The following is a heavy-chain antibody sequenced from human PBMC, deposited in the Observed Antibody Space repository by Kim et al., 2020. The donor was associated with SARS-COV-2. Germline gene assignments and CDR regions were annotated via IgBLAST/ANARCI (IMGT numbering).Heavy chain of an antibody. CDR2: ISSTAYGGTT. CDR3: TRELWVLRYFDWLLYPRDAFDI. Sequence: GGSLRLSCTASGFTFGDYAMSWVRQAPGKGLEWVGFISSTAYGGTTEYAASVKGRFTISRDDSKSIAYLQMNSLKTEDTAVYYCTRELWVLRYFDWLLYPRDAFDIWGQGTMVTVSS. CDR1: GFTFGDYA. D-gene: IGHD3-9*01. J-gene: IGHJ3*02. V-gene: IGHV3-49*04.